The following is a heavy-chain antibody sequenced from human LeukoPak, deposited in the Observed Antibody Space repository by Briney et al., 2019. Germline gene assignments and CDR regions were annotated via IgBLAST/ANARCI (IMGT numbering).Heavy chain of an antibody. CDR3: ARVGRYSSVWYGMD. V-gene: IGHV4-61*08. CDR1: GGSICSGGYY. CDR2: IYYSGST. Sequence: SETLSLTCTVSGGSICSGGYYWSWIRQPPGKGLEWIGYIYYSGSTNYNPSLKSRVTISVDTSKNQFSLKLSSVTAADTAVYYFARVGRYSSVWYGMDWGQGTLVTVSS. D-gene: IGHD6-19*01. J-gene: IGHJ4*02.